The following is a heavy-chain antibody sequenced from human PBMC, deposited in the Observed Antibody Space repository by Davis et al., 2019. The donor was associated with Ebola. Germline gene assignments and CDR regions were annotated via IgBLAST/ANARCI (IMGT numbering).Heavy chain of an antibody. V-gene: IGHV3-23*01. D-gene: IGHD2-2*02. CDR2: ISGSGGST. Sequence: GESLKISCAASGFTFSSYAMSWVRQAPGKGLEWVSAISGSGGSTYYADSVKGRFTISRDNSKNTLYLQMNSLRAEDTAVYYCAKDLQGSLGIVLVPAATPLDYWGQGTLVTVSS. J-gene: IGHJ4*02. CDR3: AKDLQGSLGIVLVPAATPLDY. CDR1: GFTFSSYA.